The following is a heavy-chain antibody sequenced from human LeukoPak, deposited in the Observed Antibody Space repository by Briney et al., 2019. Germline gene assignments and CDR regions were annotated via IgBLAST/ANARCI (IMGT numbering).Heavy chain of an antibody. V-gene: IGHV3-7*01. J-gene: IGHJ3*02. Sequence: QAGGSLRLSCAASGFTFSNDWMSWVRQAPGKGLEWVANIMEDGSEKYYVDVVKGRFTISRDNAKDSLYLLMNSLRVEDAAVYYCVAGAAFDIWGQGTMVTASS. D-gene: IGHD3-10*01. CDR2: IMEDGSEK. CDR1: GFTFSNDW. CDR3: VAGAAFDI.